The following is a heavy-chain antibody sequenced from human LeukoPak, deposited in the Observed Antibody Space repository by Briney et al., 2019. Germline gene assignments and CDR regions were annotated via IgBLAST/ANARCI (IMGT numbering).Heavy chain of an antibody. V-gene: IGHV4-4*07. CDR3: ARDVGYTYYYDSSGYYGDAFDI. J-gene: IGHJ3*02. CDR2: IYTSGST. CDR1: GGSISNYY. D-gene: IGHD3-22*01. Sequence: PSETLSLTCTVSGGSISNYYWSWIRQPAGKGLEWIGRIYTSGSTNYNPSLKSRVTMSVDTSKNQFSLKLSSVTAADTAVYYCARDVGYTYYYDSSGYYGDAFDIWGQGTMVTVSS.